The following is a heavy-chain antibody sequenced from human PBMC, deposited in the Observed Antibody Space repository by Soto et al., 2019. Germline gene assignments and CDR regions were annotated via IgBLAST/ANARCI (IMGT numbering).Heavy chain of an antibody. CDR2: IYPGDSDT. CDR3: ARSRVLVVAVIPGSFDY. V-gene: IGHV5-51*01. CDR1: GYSFTSYW. J-gene: IGHJ4*02. Sequence: GESLKISCKGSGYSFTSYWIGWVRQMPGKGLEWMGIIYPGDSDTRYSPSFQGQVTISADKSISTAYLQWSSLKASDTAMYYCARSRVLVVAVIPGSFDYWGQGTLVTVSS. D-gene: IGHD2-15*01.